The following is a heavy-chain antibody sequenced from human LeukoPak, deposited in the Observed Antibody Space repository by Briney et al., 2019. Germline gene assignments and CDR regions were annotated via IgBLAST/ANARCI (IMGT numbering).Heavy chain of an antibody. V-gene: IGHV3-66*01. D-gene: IGHD6-13*01. J-gene: IGHJ4*02. CDR1: GFTVSSNY. CDR3: ARDPAADKSNPYYFDY. CDR2: IYSGGST. Sequence: GGSLRLSCAASGFTVSSNYMSWVRQAPGKGLEWVSVIYSGGSTYYADSVKGRFTISRDNSKNTLYLQMNSLRAEDTAVCYCARDPAADKSNPYYFDYWGQGTLVTVSS.